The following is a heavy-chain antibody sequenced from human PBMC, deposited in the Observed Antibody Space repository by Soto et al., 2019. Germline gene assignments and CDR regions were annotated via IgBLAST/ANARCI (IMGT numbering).Heavy chain of an antibody. CDR1: GYTFTSYG. Sequence: ASVKVSCKASGYTFTSYGISWVRQAPGQGLEWMGWISAYNGNTNYAQKLQGRVTMTTDTSTGTAYMELRSLRSDDTAVYYCARRGYCSGGSTCYLTLGFDYWGQGTLVTVSS. D-gene: IGHD2-15*01. V-gene: IGHV1-18*01. CDR3: ARRGYCSGGSTCYLTLGFDY. CDR2: ISAYNGNT. J-gene: IGHJ4*02.